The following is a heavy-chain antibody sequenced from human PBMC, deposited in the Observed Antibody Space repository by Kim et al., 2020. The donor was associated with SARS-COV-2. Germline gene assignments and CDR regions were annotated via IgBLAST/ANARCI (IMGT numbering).Heavy chain of an antibody. CDR1: GGSFSGYY. D-gene: IGHD3-10*01. V-gene: IGHV4-34*01. J-gene: IGHJ5*02. Sequence: SETLSLTCAVYGGSFSGYYWSWIRQPPGKGLEWIGEINHSGSTNYNPSLKSRVTISVDTSKNQFSLKLSSVTAADTAVYYCARREESRYGSGRGFNWFDPWGQGTLVTVSS. CDR2: INHSGST. CDR3: ARREESRYGSGRGFNWFDP.